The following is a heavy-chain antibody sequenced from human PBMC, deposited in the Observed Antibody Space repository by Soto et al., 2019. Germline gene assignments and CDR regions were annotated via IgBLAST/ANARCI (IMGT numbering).Heavy chain of an antibody. D-gene: IGHD3-22*01. Sequence: GGSLRLSCAASGFTFSSYSMNWVRQAPGKGLEWVSYISSSSSTIYYADSVKGRFTISRDNAKNSLYLQMNSLRDEDTAVYYCARELYDSSGSRGAPFDYWGPGTLVTVSS. CDR1: GFTFSSYS. V-gene: IGHV3-48*02. CDR3: ARELYDSSGSRGAPFDY. CDR2: ISSSSSTI. J-gene: IGHJ4*01.